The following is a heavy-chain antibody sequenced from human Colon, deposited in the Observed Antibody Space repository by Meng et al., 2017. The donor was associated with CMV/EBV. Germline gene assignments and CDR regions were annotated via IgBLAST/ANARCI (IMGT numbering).Heavy chain of an antibody. V-gene: IGHV4-59*01. CDR2: VYYSGST. Sequence: GSLRLSCTVSGDSINNYYWSWIRQPPGKGLEWIGYVYYSGSTNYNPSLKSRVTISVDTSKNQFSLRLSSVTAADTAVYYCARDRSGGYNWFDPWGQGTLVTVS. J-gene: IGHJ5*02. D-gene: IGHD3-10*01. CDR3: ARDRSGGYNWFDP. CDR1: GDSINNYY.